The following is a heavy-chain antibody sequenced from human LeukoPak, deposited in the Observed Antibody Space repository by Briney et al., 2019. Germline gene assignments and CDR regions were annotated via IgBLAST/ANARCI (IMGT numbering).Heavy chain of an antibody. Sequence: SETLSLNCTVSGYAISSGWYWGWIRQPPGKGLEWIGNIYHSGNTYFNPSLKSRVTISVDTSKNQFSLKLSSVTAADTAVYYCARVMGLASAATSRFDPWGQGTLVTVSS. V-gene: IGHV4-38-2*02. CDR1: GYAISSGWY. J-gene: IGHJ5*02. CDR2: IYHSGNT. D-gene: IGHD6-13*01. CDR3: ARVMGLASAATSRFDP.